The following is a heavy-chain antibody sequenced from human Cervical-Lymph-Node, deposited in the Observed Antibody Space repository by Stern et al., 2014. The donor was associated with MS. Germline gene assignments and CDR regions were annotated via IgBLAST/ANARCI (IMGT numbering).Heavy chain of an antibody. J-gene: IGHJ4*02. CDR1: GGSISSVGYY. Sequence: QVQLQESGPGLVRPSQTLSLTCTVSGGSISSVGYYWSWIRQVPGKGLEWIGYIYHTGSTYNNPSLKSRITMSIDTSNNQFSLKLSSVTAADTAVYYCARVDRGGRSGFDYWGQGTLVAVSS. D-gene: IGHD1-14*01. CDR3: ARVDRGGRSGFDY. CDR2: IYHTGST. V-gene: IGHV4-31*03.